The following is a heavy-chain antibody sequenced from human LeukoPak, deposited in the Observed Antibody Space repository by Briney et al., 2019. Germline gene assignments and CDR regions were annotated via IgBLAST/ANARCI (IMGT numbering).Heavy chain of an antibody. V-gene: IGHV1-2*02. Sequence: ASVKVSCKAPGYTFTGYYMHWVRQAPGQGLEWMGWINPNSGGTNYAQKFQGSVTMTRDTSISTAYMELSRLRSDDTAVYYCAREGNEYDILTGYYRSRWFDPWGQGTLVTVSS. CDR2: INPNSGGT. D-gene: IGHD3-9*01. CDR3: AREGNEYDILTGYYRSRWFDP. CDR1: GYTFTGYY. J-gene: IGHJ5*02.